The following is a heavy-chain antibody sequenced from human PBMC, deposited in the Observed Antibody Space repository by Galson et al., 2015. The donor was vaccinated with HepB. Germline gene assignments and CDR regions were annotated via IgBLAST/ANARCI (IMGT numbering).Heavy chain of an antibody. CDR1: GYIFTSYT. J-gene: IGHJ4*02. CDR2: INAYNGDT. V-gene: IGHV1-18*01. D-gene: IGHD5-24*01. CDR3: ARRGMATIGGPTFDF. Sequence: SVKVSCKASGYIFTSYTINWVRQAPGQGLEWMGWINAYNGDTTYTQKFQGRVTMTTDTSTSTDYLDLRSLRSDDTAMYYCARRGMATIGGPTFDFWGQGTLVTVSS.